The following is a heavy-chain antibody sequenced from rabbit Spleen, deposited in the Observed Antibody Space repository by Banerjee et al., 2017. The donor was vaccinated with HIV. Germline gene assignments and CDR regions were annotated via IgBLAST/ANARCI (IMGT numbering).Heavy chain of an antibody. CDR1: GFSFSDTHY. Sequence: QEQLVESGGDLVKPEGSLTLTCTASGFSFSDTHYMCWVRQAPGKGLEWIACIYGGGGAYTHYASWAKGRFTISKTSSTTVTLQMTSLTAADTATYFCARDTGSSFSSYGMDLWGPGTLVTVS. J-gene: IGHJ6*01. V-gene: IGHV1S45*01. D-gene: IGHD8-1*01. CDR3: ARDTGSSFSSYGMDL. CDR2: IYGGGGAYT.